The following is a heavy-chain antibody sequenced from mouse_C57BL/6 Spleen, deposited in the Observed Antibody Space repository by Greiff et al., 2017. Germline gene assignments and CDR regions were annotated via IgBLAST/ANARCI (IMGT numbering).Heavy chain of an antibody. V-gene: IGHV1-55*01. J-gene: IGHJ4*01. CDR1: GYTFTSYW. CDR2: IYPGSGST. D-gene: IGHD2-4*01. CDR3: ARGMITRNYYAMDY. Sequence: QVQLQQPGAELVKPGASVKMSCTASGYTFTSYWITWVKQRPGQGLEWIGDIYPGSGSTNYNEKLKSKATLTVDTSSSTAYMQLSSLTSEDSAVYYCARGMITRNYYAMDYWGQGTSVTVSS.